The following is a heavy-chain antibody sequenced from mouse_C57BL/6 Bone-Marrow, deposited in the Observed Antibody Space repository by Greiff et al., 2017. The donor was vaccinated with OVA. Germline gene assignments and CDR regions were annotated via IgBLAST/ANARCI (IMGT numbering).Heavy chain of an antibody. CDR2: ISNLAYSI. CDR1: GFTFSDYG. J-gene: IGHJ1*03. V-gene: IGHV5-15*01. D-gene: IGHD2-5*01. Sequence: EVKLVESGGGLVQPGGSLKLSCAASGFTFSDYGMAWVRQAPGKGPEWVAFISNLAYSIYYADTVTGRFTISRENAKNTLYLEMSSRRSEDTAMYYCARDRDYSNYEDWYFDVWGTGTTVTVSS. CDR3: ARDRDYSNYEDWYFDV.